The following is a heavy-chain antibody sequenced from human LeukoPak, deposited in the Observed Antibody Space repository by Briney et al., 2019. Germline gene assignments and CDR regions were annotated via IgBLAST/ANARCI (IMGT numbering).Heavy chain of an antibody. CDR1: GYTFTGYY. J-gene: IGHJ4*02. CDR2: INPNSGGT. Sequence: AASVKVSCTASGYTFTGYYMHWVRQAPGQGLEWMGWINPNSGGTNYAQKFQGRVTMTRDTSISTAYMELSRLRSDDTAVYYCARAPLAAAGRFDYWGQGTLVTVSS. V-gene: IGHV1-2*02. CDR3: ARAPLAAAGRFDY. D-gene: IGHD6-13*01.